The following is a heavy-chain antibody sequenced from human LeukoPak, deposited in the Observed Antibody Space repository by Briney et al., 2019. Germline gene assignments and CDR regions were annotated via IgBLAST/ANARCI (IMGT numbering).Heavy chain of an antibody. J-gene: IGHJ5*02. Sequence: GSSVKVSCKASGGTFSSYAISWVRQAPGQGLEWMGGIIPIFGTANYAQKFQGRVTITADESTSTAYMELSSLRSEDTAVYYCARVEGSGSSGLDNWFDPWGQGTLVTVSS. CDR2: IIPIFGTA. CDR3: ARVEGSGSSGLDNWFDP. V-gene: IGHV1-69*01. CDR1: GGTFSSYA. D-gene: IGHD3-10*01.